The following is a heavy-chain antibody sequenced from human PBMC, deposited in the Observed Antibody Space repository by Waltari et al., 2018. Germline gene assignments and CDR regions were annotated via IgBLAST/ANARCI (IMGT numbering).Heavy chain of an antibody. V-gene: IGHV4-4*02. CDR2: SYHNGST. CDR1: GGSLRSTNW. D-gene: IGHD6-25*01. Sequence: QVQLQESGPGLVKPSGTLSLTCAVSGGSLRSTNWWSWARQPPGRGLEWIGESYHNGSTSYNPSLGRRVTVSVDKSKNQFSLKVTSVTAADTAVYYCARDAIRAALDHWGPGILVTVSS. J-gene: IGHJ4*02. CDR3: ARDAIRAALDH.